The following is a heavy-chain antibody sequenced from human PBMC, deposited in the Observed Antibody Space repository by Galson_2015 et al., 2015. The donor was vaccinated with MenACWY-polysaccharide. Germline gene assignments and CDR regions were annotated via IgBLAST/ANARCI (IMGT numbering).Heavy chain of an antibody. D-gene: IGHD5-18*01. J-gene: IGHJ4*02. Sequence: SLRLSCAASGFTFSSYWMSWVRQAPGKGLEWASTINNSGENTFYVDSVRGRFTISRDNSKNTLYLQMNSLRAEDTAVYYCAKSGYSYGPFDYWGQGILVTVSS. CDR3: AKSGYSYGPFDY. CDR1: GFTFSSYW. V-gene: IGHV3-23*01. CDR2: INNSGENT.